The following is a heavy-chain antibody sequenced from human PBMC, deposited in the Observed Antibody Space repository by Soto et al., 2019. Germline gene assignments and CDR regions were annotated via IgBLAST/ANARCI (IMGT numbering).Heavy chain of an antibody. J-gene: IGHJ5*02. CDR1: GYSISSGYY. CDR2: IYHSGST. Sequence: KPSETLSLTCAVSGYSISSGYYWGWIRQPPGKGLEWIGSIYHSGSTYYNPSLKSRVTISVDTSKNQFSLKLSSVTAADTAVYYCARDRLIKTEIEALTSDPWGQGTLVTVSS. D-gene: IGHD3-10*01. CDR3: ARDRLIKTEIEALTSDP. V-gene: IGHV4-38-2*02.